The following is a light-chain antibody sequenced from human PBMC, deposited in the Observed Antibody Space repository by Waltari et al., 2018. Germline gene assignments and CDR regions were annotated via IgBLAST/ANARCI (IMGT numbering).Light chain of an antibody. CDR2: RNN. V-gene: IGLV1-47*01. CDR3: AVWDDSLSGRV. J-gene: IGLJ3*02. Sequence: QSVLTQPPSASGTPGQRVTISCSGSRSNIGNTYVYWYQQLPGTAPQLLIYRNNQRPSGVPDRFSGSKSGTSASLAISGLRSEDEADYYCAVWDDSLSGRVFGGGTKVTVL. CDR1: RSNIGNTY.